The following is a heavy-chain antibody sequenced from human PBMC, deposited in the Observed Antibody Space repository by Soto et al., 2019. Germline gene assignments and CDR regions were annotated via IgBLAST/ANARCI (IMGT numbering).Heavy chain of an antibody. Sequence: GGSLRLSCAASGFTFSSYGMHWVRQAPGKGLEWVAVISYDGSNKYYADSVKGRFTISRDNSKNTLYLQMNSLRAEDTAVYYCAKNYYDSSGYYYFDYWGQGTLVTVSS. CDR1: GFTFSSYG. CDR2: ISYDGSNK. V-gene: IGHV3-30*18. J-gene: IGHJ4*02. CDR3: AKNYYDSSGYYYFDY. D-gene: IGHD3-22*01.